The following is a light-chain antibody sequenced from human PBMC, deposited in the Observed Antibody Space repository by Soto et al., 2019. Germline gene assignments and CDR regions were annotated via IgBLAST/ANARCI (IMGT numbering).Light chain of an antibody. V-gene: IGKV1-33*01. CDR1: QDISNS. J-gene: IGKJ4*01. CDR2: DAS. Sequence: DIQMTQSPSSLSASVGDRVTITCQASQDISNSLNWYQQKPGKAPKLLIYDASKLQTGVPSSFSGSGSGTDFSFTINRLQPEDIATYFCQQYENLPLTFGGGTKVEI. CDR3: QQYENLPLT.